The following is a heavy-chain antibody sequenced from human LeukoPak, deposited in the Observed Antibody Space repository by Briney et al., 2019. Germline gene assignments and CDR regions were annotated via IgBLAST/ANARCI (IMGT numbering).Heavy chain of an antibody. J-gene: IGHJ4*02. CDR2: TYYRSKWYN. D-gene: IGHD5-12*01. V-gene: IGHV6-1*01. Sequence: QTLSLTCVISGDSVSSNSAAWNWIRQSPLRGLEWLGRTYYRSKWYNDYAVSVKSRITINPDTSKNQFSLQLNSVTPEDTAVYYCARGSGYDLPEYYFDYWGQGTLVTVCS. CDR1: GDSVSSNSAA. CDR3: ARGSGYDLPEYYFDY.